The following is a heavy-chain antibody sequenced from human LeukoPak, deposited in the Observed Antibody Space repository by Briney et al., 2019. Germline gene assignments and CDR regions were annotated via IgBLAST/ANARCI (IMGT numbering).Heavy chain of an antibody. CDR2: ISGSGGST. CDR1: GFTFSNYG. V-gene: IGHV3-23*01. CDR3: AKARGDYYYYYMDV. Sequence: PGGSLRLSCAASGFTFSNYGMNWVRQAPGKGLEWVSSISGSGGSTYYADSVKGRFTISRDNSKNTLYLQMNSLRAEDTAVYYCAKARGDYYYYYMDVWGKGTTVTVSS. D-gene: IGHD3-10*01. J-gene: IGHJ6*03.